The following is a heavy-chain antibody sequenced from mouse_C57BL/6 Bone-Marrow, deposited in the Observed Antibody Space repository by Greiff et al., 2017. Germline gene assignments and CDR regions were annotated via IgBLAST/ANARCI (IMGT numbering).Heavy chain of an antibody. D-gene: IGHD1-1*01. CDR3: GRSVRLLHWYFDV. J-gene: IGHJ1*03. V-gene: IGHV1-54*01. CDR1: GYAFTNYL. Sequence: SGAELVRPGTSVKVSCKASGYAFTNYLIEWVKQRPGQGLEWIGVINPGSGGTNYNEKFKGKATLTADKSSSTAYMQLSSLISEDSAVYFCGRSVRLLHWYFDVWGTGTTVTVSS. CDR2: INPGSGGT.